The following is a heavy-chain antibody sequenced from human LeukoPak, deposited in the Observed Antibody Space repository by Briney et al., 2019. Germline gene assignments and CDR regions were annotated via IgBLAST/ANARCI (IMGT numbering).Heavy chain of an antibody. D-gene: IGHD3-22*01. J-gene: IGHJ4*02. V-gene: IGHV3-74*01. CDR1: GFTFSSYW. Sequence: PGGSLRLSCAASGFTFSSYWMHWVRQAPGKGLVWVSRINSDGRSTSYADSVKGRLTISRDNSKNTLHLQMNSLRAEDTAVYYCARHSSGYYHYDYWGPGTPVTVAS. CDR2: INSDGRST. CDR3: ARHSSGYYHYDY.